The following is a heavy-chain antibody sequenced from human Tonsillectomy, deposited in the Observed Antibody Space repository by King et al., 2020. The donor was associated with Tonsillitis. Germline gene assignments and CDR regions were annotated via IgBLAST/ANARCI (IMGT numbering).Heavy chain of an antibody. CDR2: INPNRGGT. CDR1: GYTFTGYY. CDR3: AREYDYDSSGYYLAGVFDS. J-gene: IGHJ3*02. Sequence: QLVQSGAEVKKTGASVKVSCKASGYTFTGYYMHWVRQAPGQGLEWMGWINPNRGGTNYAQKFQGWVTMTRETSISTAYMELSRLRSEDTAVYYCAREYDYDSSGYYLAGVFDSWGQGAIVTVSP. V-gene: IGHV1-2*04. D-gene: IGHD3-22*01.